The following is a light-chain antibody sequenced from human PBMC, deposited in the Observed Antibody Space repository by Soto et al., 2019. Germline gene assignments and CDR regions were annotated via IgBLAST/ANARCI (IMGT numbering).Light chain of an antibody. CDR3: QQSYSTPLYT. CDR1: QSISSY. J-gene: IGKJ2*01. V-gene: IGKV1-39*01. Sequence: DIPMTQSPSSLSASVGDRVTITCRASQSISSYLNWYQQKPGKAPKLLIYAASSLQSGVPSRFSGSGSGTDLTLTISSLQPEDFATYYCQQSYSTPLYTFGQGTKLEIK. CDR2: AAS.